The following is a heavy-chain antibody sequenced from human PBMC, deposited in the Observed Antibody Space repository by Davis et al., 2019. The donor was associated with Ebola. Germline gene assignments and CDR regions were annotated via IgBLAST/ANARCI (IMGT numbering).Heavy chain of an antibody. J-gene: IGHJ4*02. CDR2: IRSKAKSYAT. V-gene: IGHV3-73*01. CDR3: TISSYGGNSYYFDY. D-gene: IGHD4-23*01. CDR1: GFTFSGSA. Sequence: GGSLRLSCAASGFTFSGSAMHWVRQASGKGLEWVGRIRSKAKSYATAYAASVKGRFTISRDDSKNTAYLQMNSLKTEDTAVYYCTISSYGGNSYYFDYWGQGTLVTVSS.